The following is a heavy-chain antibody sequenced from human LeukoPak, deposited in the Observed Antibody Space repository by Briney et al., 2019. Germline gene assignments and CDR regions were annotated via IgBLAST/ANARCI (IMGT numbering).Heavy chain of an antibody. D-gene: IGHD3-22*01. Sequence: PGGSLRLSCAASGFTFSSYAMSWVRQAPGKGLEWVSAISGSGGSTYYADSVKGRFTISRDNSKSTLYLQMNSLRAEDTAVYYCAKDSSGYYRGWFDPWGQGTLVTVSS. CDR2: ISGSGGST. CDR3: AKDSSGYYRGWFDP. J-gene: IGHJ5*02. V-gene: IGHV3-23*01. CDR1: GFTFSSYA.